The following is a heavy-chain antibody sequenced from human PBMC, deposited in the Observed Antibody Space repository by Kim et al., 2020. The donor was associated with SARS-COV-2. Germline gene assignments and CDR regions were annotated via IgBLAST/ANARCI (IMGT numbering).Heavy chain of an antibody. J-gene: IGHJ4*02. V-gene: IGHV1-69*01. CDR2: TA. Sequence: TANYAQKFQGRVTITADESTSTAYMELSSLRSEDTAVYYCAGGIAAAGDYWGQGTLVTVSS. D-gene: IGHD6-13*01. CDR3: AGGIAAAGDY.